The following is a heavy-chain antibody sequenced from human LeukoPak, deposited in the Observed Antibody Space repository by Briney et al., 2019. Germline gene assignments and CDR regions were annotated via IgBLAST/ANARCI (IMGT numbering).Heavy chain of an antibody. D-gene: IGHD3-22*01. V-gene: IGHV3-53*01. Sequence: GGSLRLSCAASGFTVSNKYMTWVRQAPGKGLEWVSLIYNDGRTYYADSVKGRYTISRDSSKNTVYLQMSSLRVEDTAVYYCARGLFLSGYLDAFDLWGQGTVVTVSS. CDR3: ARGLFLSGYLDAFDL. J-gene: IGHJ3*01. CDR2: IYNDGRT. CDR1: GFTVSNKY.